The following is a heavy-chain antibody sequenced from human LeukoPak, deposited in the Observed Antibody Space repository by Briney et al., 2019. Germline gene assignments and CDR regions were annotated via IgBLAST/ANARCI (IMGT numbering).Heavy chain of an antibody. D-gene: IGHD3-16*02. CDR1: GGSISSYY. CDR3: ASTERRLGEVSPPGVVDY. Sequence: SETLSLTCTVSGGSISSYYWSWIRQPPGKGLEWIGYIYYSGSTNYNPSLKSRVTISVDTSKNQFSLKLSSVTAADTAGYFWASTERRLGEVSPPGVVDYWGQGTLVTVSS. V-gene: IGHV4-59*01. J-gene: IGHJ4*02. CDR2: IYYSGST.